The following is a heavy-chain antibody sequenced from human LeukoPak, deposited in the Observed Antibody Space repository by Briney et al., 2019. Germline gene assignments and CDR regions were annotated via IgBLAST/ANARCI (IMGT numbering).Heavy chain of an antibody. V-gene: IGHV4-59*01. Sequence: SETLSLTCTVSGGSISSYYWSWIRQPPGKGLEWIGYIYYSGSTNYNPSLKSRFTISVDTSKNQFSLKLSSVTAADTAVYYCARGLKYSSSWYWRWWGQGTLVTVSS. CDR1: GGSISSYY. J-gene: IGHJ4*02. CDR3: ARGLKYSSSWYWRW. CDR2: IYYSGST. D-gene: IGHD6-13*01.